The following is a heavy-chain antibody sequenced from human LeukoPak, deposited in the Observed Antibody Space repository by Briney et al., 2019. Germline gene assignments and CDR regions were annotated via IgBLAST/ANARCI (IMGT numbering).Heavy chain of an antibody. D-gene: IGHD6-19*01. CDR2: IYYSGST. V-gene: IGHV4-31*03. CDR3: ARTSYSSGFLDY. Sequence: SQTLSLTCTVSGGSISSGGYYWSRIRQHPGKGLEWIGYIYYSGSTYYNPSLKSRVTISVDTSKNQFSLKLSSVTAADTAVYYCARTSYSSGFLDYWGQGTLVTVSS. J-gene: IGHJ4*02. CDR1: GGSISSGGYY.